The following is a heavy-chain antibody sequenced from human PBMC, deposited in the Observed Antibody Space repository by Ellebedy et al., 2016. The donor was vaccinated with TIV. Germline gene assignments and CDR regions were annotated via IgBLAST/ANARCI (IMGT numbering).Heavy chain of an antibody. D-gene: IGHD1-7*01. Sequence: SETLSLTXTVSGYSISSGYYWGWIRQPPGKGLEWIGSIYHSGSTYYNPSLKSRVTISVDTSKNQFSLKLSSVTAADTAVYYCARVAEELGEAFDIWGQGTMVTVSS. CDR3: ARVAEELGEAFDI. CDR1: GYSISSGYY. J-gene: IGHJ3*02. CDR2: IYHSGST. V-gene: IGHV4-38-2*02.